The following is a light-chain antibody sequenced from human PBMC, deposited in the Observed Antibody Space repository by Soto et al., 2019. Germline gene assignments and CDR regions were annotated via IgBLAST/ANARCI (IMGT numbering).Light chain of an antibody. V-gene: IGKV3-20*01. CDR3: QQYGSSPRT. J-gene: IGKJ1*01. CDR2: GAS. Sequence: EVVLMQSPGALSLSPGERATLSCRASQSVSSSYLAWYQQKPGQAPRLLIYGASSRATGIPDRFSGSGSGTDFTLTISRLEPEDFAVYYSQQYGSSPRTFGQGTKVDIK. CDR1: QSVSSSY.